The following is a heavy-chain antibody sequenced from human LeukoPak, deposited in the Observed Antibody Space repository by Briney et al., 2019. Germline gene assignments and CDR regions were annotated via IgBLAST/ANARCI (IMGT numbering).Heavy chain of an antibody. V-gene: IGHV3-74*01. D-gene: IGHD6-19*01. CDR1: GFTFSSFW. CDR3: ARERTSGWDAFDF. CDR2: INSVGSST. J-gene: IGHJ4*02. Sequence: GGSLRLSCAASGFTFSSFWMHWVRQAPGKGLGWVSRINSVGSSTSYADSVKGRFTTSRDNAKNTLYLQMNSLRAEDTAVYYCARERTSGWDAFDFWGQGTLVTVSS.